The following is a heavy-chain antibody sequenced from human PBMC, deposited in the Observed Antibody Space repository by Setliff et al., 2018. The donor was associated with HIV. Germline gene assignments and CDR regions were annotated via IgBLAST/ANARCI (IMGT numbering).Heavy chain of an antibody. D-gene: IGHD3-16*02. Sequence: GGSLRLSCAASGFTFSSYAMSWVRQAPGKGLEWVSAISHIGKNTNYADSVEGRFTISRDNAKNSLYLQMNSLRAEDTAAYYCARAGITFGGVIINDYWGQGTLVTVSS. CDR1: GFTFSSYA. CDR2: ISHIGKNT. V-gene: IGHV3-21*01. CDR3: ARAGITFGGVIINDY. J-gene: IGHJ4*02.